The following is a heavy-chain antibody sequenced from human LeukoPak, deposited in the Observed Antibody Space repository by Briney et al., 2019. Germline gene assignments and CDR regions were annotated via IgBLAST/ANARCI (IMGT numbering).Heavy chain of an antibody. CDR2: INTKGET. CDR3: ARSAYYYYGMDV. CDR1: GVSMSAYQ. V-gene: IGHV4-4*09. J-gene: IGHJ6*02. Sequence: SETLSLTCTVSGVSMSAYQWSWVRQPPGKGLGWIGCINTKGETSYNPSLRSRVTISVDTSKNQFSLKLSSVIAADTAVYYCARSAYYYYGMDVWGQGTTVTVSS.